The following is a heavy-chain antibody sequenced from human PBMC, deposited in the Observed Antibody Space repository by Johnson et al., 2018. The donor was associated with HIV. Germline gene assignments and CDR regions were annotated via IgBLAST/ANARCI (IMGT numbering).Heavy chain of an antibody. Sequence: MSWVRQAPGKGLEWVANIKQDGSEKYYVDSVKGRFTISRDNAKNSLYLQMNSLRAEDTAVYYCARDDAFDIWGQGTMVTVSS. CDR2: IKQDGSEK. V-gene: IGHV3-7*04. CDR3: ARDDAFDI. J-gene: IGHJ3*02.